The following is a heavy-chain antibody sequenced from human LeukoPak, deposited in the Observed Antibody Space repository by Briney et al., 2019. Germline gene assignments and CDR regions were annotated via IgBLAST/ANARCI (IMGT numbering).Heavy chain of an antibody. CDR2: INPNSGGT. CDR3: ARGSYGGNYPLVNFDY. V-gene: IGHV1-2*02. CDR1: GYTFTGYY. D-gene: IGHD4-23*01. Sequence: ASVKVSCKASGYTFTGYYMHWVRQAPGQGLEWMGWINPNSGGTNYAQKFQGRVTMTRDTSISTAYMELSRLRSDDTAVYYCARGSYGGNYPLVNFDYWGQGTLVTVSS. J-gene: IGHJ4*02.